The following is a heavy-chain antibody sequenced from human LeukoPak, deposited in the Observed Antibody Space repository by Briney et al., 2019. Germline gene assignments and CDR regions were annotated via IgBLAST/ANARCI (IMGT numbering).Heavy chain of an antibody. CDR3: ARDAVRGVVPGTNWFDP. CDR1: GGTFNNYG. D-gene: IGHD3-10*01. Sequence: SVKVSCKASGGTFNNYGVSWVRQAPGQGLEWMGGIVPFLGTSNYALKFQGRVTITADESTSTAYMELSSLRSDDTAVYYCARDAVRGVVPGTNWFDPWGQGTLVTVSS. J-gene: IGHJ5*02. CDR2: IVPFLGTS. V-gene: IGHV1-69*01.